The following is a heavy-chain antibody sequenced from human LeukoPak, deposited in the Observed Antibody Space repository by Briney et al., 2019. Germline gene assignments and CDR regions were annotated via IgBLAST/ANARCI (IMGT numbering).Heavy chain of an antibody. CDR3: VVAGAVAGTDYYGMDV. J-gene: IGHJ6*02. CDR1: GYTFTGYY. V-gene: IGHV1-2*04. D-gene: IGHD6-19*01. Sequence: EASVKVSCKASGYTFTGYYMHWVRQAPGQGLEWMGWINPNSGGTNYAQKFQGWVTMTRDTSNSTAYMELSRLRSDDTAVYYCVVAGAVAGTDYYGMDVWGQGTTVTVSS. CDR2: INPNSGGT.